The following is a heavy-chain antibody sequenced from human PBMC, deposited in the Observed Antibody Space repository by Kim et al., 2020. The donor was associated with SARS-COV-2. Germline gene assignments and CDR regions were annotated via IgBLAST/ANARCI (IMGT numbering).Heavy chain of an antibody. Sequence: GFRLHYAGSVKGRCSISRDNDKRTVYLILNSLRDDDTAVYYCARTNTFDLWGQGTLVSVS. CDR2: GFRL. D-gene: IGHD3-9*01. J-gene: IGHJ4*02. V-gene: IGHV3-11*04. CDR3: ARTNTFDL.